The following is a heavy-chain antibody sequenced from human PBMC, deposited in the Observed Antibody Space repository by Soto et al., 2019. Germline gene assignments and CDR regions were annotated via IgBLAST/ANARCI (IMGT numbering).Heavy chain of an antibody. CDR3: ARGFVFWSGNPDY. V-gene: IGHV3-23*01. D-gene: IGHD3-3*01. J-gene: IGHJ4*02. CDR1: GFTFSSYA. Sequence: GGSLRLSCEASGFTFSSYAMTWVRQAPGMGLGWVSSITSDSRTYYADSVKGRFTISRDNSKNTLYLQMNSLRAEDTAVYYCARGFVFWSGNPDYWGQGTLVTVSS. CDR2: ITSDSRT.